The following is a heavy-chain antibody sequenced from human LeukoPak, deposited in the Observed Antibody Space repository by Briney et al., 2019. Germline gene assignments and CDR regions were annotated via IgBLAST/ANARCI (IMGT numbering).Heavy chain of an antibody. Sequence: SVKVSCKASGGTFSSYAISWVRQAPGQGLEWMGGIIPIFGTANYAQKFQGRVTITADESTSTAYMELSCLRSEDTAVYYCAREKKVNTHYDILTGSHDAFDIWGQGTMVTVSS. V-gene: IGHV1-69*13. CDR3: AREKKVNTHYDILTGSHDAFDI. CDR1: GGTFSSYA. J-gene: IGHJ3*02. CDR2: IIPIFGTA. D-gene: IGHD3-9*01.